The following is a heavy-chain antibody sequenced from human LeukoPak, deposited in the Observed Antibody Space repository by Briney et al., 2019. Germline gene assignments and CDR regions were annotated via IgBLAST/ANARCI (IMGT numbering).Heavy chain of an antibody. V-gene: IGHV3-30-3*01. J-gene: IGHJ5*02. CDR1: GFTFSSYW. D-gene: IGHD2-2*01. CDR3: ARDPHEVVPAALTHLLNWFDP. CDR2: ISYDGSNK. Sequence: GGSLRLSCAVSGFTFSSYWMSWVRQAPGKGLEWVAVISYDGSNKYYADSVKGRFTISRDNSKNTLYLQMNSLRAEDTAVYYCARDPHEVVPAALTHLLNWFDPWGQGTLVTVSS.